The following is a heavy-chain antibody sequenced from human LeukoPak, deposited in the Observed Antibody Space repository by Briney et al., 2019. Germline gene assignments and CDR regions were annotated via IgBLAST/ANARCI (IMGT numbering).Heavy chain of an antibody. CDR3: ARVKYGDYIKFDY. CDR1: GYTFTGYY. J-gene: IGHJ4*02. D-gene: IGHD4-17*01. V-gene: IGHV1-2*02. Sequence: GASVKVSCKASGYTFTGYYMHWVRQAPGQGLEWMGWINPNSGGTNYAQKFQGRVTMTRDTSISTAYTELSRLRSDDTAVYYCARVKYGDYIKFDYWGQGTLVTVSS. CDR2: INPNSGGT.